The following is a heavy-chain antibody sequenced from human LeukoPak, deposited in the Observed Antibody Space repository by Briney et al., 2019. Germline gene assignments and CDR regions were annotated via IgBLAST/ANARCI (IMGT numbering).Heavy chain of an antibody. CDR3: ARVIEGYYYDSSGYLV. D-gene: IGHD3-22*01. Sequence: SETLSLTRTVSGGSISSYYWGWIRQPPGKGLEWIGSIYYSGSTYYNPSLKSRVTISVDTSKNQFSLKLSSVTAADTAVYYCARVIEGYYYDSSGYLVWGQGTLVTVSS. CDR2: IYYSGST. CDR1: GGSISSYY. J-gene: IGHJ4*02. V-gene: IGHV4-39*07.